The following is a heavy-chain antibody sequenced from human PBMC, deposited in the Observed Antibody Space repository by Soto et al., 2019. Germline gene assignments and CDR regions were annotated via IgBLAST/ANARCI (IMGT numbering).Heavy chain of an antibody. Sequence: GGSLRLSCAASGFTFSSYAMHWVRQAPGKGLEWVAVISYDGSNKYYADSVKGRFTISRDNSKNTLYLQMNSLRAEDTAVYYCARDDSGIADRLFDYWGQGTLVTVSS. D-gene: IGHD6-6*01. V-gene: IGHV3-30-3*01. J-gene: IGHJ4*02. CDR1: GFTFSSYA. CDR3: ARDDSGIADRLFDY. CDR2: ISYDGSNK.